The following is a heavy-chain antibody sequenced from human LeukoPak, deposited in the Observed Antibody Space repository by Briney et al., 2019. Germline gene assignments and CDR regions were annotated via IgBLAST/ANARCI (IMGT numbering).Heavy chain of an antibody. CDR2: ISWNSGSI. V-gene: IGHV3-9*01. J-gene: IGHJ3*02. Sequence: QPGRSLRLSCAASGFTFDDYAMHWVRQAPGKGLEWASGISWNSGSIGYADSVKGRFTISRDNAKNSLYLQMNSLRAEDTALYYRAKEGHPDAFDIWGQGTMVTVSS. CDR3: AKEGHPDAFDI. CDR1: GFTFDDYA.